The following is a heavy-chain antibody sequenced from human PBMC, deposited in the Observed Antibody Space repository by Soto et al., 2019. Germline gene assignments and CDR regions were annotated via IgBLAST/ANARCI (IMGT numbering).Heavy chain of an antibody. CDR3: ARADKTVSDYGMDV. Sequence: ASVKVSCKASGYTFTGYYMHWVRQAPGQGLEWMGWINPNSGGTNYAQKFQGWVTMTRDTSISTAYMELSRLRSDDTAVYYCARADKTVSDYGMDVWGQGTTVTVSS. V-gene: IGHV1-2*04. D-gene: IGHD3-22*01. CDR2: INPNSGGT. J-gene: IGHJ6*02. CDR1: GYTFTGYY.